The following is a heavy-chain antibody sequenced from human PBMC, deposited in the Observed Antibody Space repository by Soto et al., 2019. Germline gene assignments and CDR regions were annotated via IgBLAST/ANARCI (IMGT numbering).Heavy chain of an antibody. CDR1: GFTFSSYA. V-gene: IGHV3-23*01. J-gene: IGHJ4*02. CDR3: ARGPVVWYTFEY. Sequence: EVQLLESGGGLVQPGGSLRLSCAASGFTFSSYAMSWVRQAPGKGLEWVSIISGSGGSTYYADSVKGRFTISRDNSKNTLYLQMNSLRAEDTAVYYCARGPVVWYTFEYWGQGTLVTVSS. D-gene: IGHD1-1*01. CDR2: ISGSGGST.